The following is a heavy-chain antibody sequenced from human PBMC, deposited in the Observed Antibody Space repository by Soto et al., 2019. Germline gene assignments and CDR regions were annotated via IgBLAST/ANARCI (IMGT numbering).Heavy chain of an antibody. D-gene: IGHD7-27*01. CDR3: TRANWYSEY. CDR1: GGSINNHY. J-gene: IGHJ4*02. CDR2: VYYNGIT. Sequence: QVQLQESGPGLVKPSETLSLTCTVSGGSINNHYWSWIRQPPGKGLEWLGYVYYNGITNYNPSLKGPVTLSADTSQNQFSLNLTSLTAADTAIYYCTRANWYSEYWGQGTLVTVSS. V-gene: IGHV4-59*11.